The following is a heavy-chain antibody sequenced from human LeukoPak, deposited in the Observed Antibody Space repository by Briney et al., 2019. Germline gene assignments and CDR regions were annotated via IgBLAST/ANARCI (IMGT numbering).Heavy chain of an antibody. CDR2: FNPNSGGT. CDR3: ARGRRGSVPILGY. V-gene: IGHV1-2*04. Sequence: GASVKVSCKASGYTFTGYYMHWVRQAPGQGLEWMGWFNPNSGGTNYAQKFQGWVTMTRDTSISTAYMELSRLRSDDTAVYYCARGRRGSVPILGYWGQGTLVTVSS. D-gene: IGHD3-10*01. J-gene: IGHJ4*02. CDR1: GYTFTGYY.